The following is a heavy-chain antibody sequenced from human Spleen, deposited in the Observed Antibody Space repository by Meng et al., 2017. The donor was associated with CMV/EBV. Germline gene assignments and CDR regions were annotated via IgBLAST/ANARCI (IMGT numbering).Heavy chain of an antibody. J-gene: IGHJ1*01. Sequence: GSLRLSCAVYGGSFSGYYWSWIRQPPGKGLEWIGEINHSGSTNYNPSLKGRVTISVDTSKNQFSLKLSSVTAADTAVYYCARAQIAAAGEGRKSRYFQHWGQGTLVTVSS. CDR3: ARAQIAAAGEGRKSRYFQH. D-gene: IGHD6-13*01. CDR1: GGSFSGYY. V-gene: IGHV4-34*01. CDR2: INHSGST.